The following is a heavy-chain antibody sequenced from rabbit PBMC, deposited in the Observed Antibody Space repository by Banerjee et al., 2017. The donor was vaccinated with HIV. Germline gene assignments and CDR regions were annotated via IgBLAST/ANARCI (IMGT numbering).Heavy chain of an antibody. CDR3: ARAGDYDYTYGYAGYPM. J-gene: IGHJ4*01. V-gene: IGHV1S45*01. Sequence: QEQLKETGGGLVQPGGSLTLSCKASGFDISSYSIGWVRQAPGKGLEWIGIIYGGSWGSPYYASWAEGRFTISKTSSTTATLQMTSLTAADTATYFCARAGDYDYTYGYAGYPMWGPGTLVTVS. D-gene: IGHD6-1*01. CDR2: IYGGSWGSP. CDR1: GFDISSYS.